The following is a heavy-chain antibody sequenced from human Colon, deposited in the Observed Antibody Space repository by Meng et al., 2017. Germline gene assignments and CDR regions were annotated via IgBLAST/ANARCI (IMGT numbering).Heavy chain of an antibody. CDR2: IDHFGIS. V-gene: IGHV4-34*01. CDR1: GGSFGGFY. Sequence: QTHQGLAGLFDPSETLSLTRAVPGGSFGGFYWSWIRQPPGKGLEWIGEIDHFGISNYNSSLKGRLTMSVDTSKKQISLTLTSVTAADTAVYYCATGLRHGDWFDPWGPGTLVTVSS. D-gene: IGHD4-17*01. J-gene: IGHJ5*02. CDR3: ATGLRHGDWFDP.